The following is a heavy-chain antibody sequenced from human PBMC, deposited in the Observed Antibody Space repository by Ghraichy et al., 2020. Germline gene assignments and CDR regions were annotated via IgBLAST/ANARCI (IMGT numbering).Heavy chain of an antibody. CDR1: GFTFSNAW. V-gene: IGHV3-15*01. Sequence: GGSLRLSCAASGFTFSNAWMSWVRQAPGKGLEWVGRIKSKTDGGTIEYTAPVKGRFSISRDDSKNTLYLQMNSLKIEDTAVYFCTTDRFGTYVPGGQGTLVTVCS. CDR2: IKSKTDGGTI. J-gene: IGHJ4*02. CDR3: TTDRFGTYVP. D-gene: IGHD3-16*01.